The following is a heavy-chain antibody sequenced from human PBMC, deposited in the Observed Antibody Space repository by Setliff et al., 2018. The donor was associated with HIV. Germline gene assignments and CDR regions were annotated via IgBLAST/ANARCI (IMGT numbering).Heavy chain of an antibody. J-gene: IGHJ4*02. V-gene: IGHV4-34*01. CDR1: GGSISGFY. D-gene: IGHD1-1*01. Sequence: SETLSLTCAVYGGSISGFYWNWIRQPPGKGLEWIGEINPSGSSNYNPSLKSRVTISVDTSKNHFSLKLRSVTAADTAVYYCAQLGMVDDFDYWGQGTLVPVSS. CDR3: AQLGMVDDFDY. CDR2: INPSGSS.